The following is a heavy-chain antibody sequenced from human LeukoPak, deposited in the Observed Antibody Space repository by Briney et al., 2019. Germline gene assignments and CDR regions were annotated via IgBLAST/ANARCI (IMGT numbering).Heavy chain of an antibody. CDR2: IIPILGTA. Sequence: RASVKVSCKASGGTFSSYAISWVRQAPGQGLEWMGGIIPILGTANYAQKFQGRVTITADESTSTAYMELSSLRSEDTAVYYCARGSSSWFDYWGQGTLVTVSS. CDR1: GGTFSSYA. V-gene: IGHV1-69*01. CDR3: ARGSSSWFDY. D-gene: IGHD6-13*01. J-gene: IGHJ4*02.